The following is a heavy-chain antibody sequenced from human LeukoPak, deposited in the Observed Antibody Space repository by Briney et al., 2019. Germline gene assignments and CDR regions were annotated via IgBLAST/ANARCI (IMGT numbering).Heavy chain of an antibody. J-gene: IGHJ6*03. CDR1: GYTFTSYY. D-gene: IGHD4-11*01. V-gene: IGHV1-46*01. CDR3: ARAGLSNFRYYYHMDV. Sequence: WASVKVSCKASGYTFTSYYMHWVRQAPGQGLEWMGVINPSGGSTNYAQKFQGRVSTTRDTSTSTVYMELSSLRSEDTAVYYCARAGLSNFRYYYHMDVWGKGATVTVSS. CDR2: INPSGGST.